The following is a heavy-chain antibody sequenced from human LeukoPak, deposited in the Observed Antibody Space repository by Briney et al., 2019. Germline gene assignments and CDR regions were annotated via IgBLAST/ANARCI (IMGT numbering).Heavy chain of an antibody. V-gene: IGHV4-34*01. CDR3: AKLHSGYYTTLSDY. J-gene: IGHJ4*02. Sequence: PETLSLTCAVYGGSFSGYYWSWIRQPPGKGLEWIGEINHSGSTNYNPSLKSRVTISVDKSKNQFSLKLSSVTAADTAVYYCAKLHSGYYTTLSDYWGQGTLVTVSS. D-gene: IGHD3-22*01. CDR1: GGSFSGYY. CDR2: INHSGST.